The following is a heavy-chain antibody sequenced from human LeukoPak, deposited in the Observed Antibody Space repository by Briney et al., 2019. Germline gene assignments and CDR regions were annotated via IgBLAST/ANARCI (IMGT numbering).Heavy chain of an antibody. J-gene: IGHJ6*03. V-gene: IGHV1-2*02. Sequence: ASVKVSCKASGYTFTGHYMHWVRQAPGQGLEWMGWINPNSGGTNYAQKFQGRVTMTRDTSISTAYMELSRLRSDDTAVYYCAGSGSTYYYYYMDVWGKGTTVTVSS. CDR1: GYTFTGHY. CDR2: INPNSGGT. CDR3: AGSGSTYYYYYMDV. D-gene: IGHD3-10*01.